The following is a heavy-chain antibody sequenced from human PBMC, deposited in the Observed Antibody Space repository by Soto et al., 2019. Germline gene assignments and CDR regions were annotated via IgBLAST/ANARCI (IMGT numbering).Heavy chain of an antibody. J-gene: IGHJ4*02. CDR2: INYSGSNI. D-gene: IGHD2-21*02. V-gene: IGHV3-48*03. CDR3: ASEALCGADCYFFEY. CDR1: GFPFSNSE. Sequence: DVQLVESGGGLVEPGGSLTLTCAASGFPFSNSEMFWVRQAPGKGLERVSKINYSGSNIYYSKSVKGRFTISRDNAKNSLSLQMNSLTDEDTAIYYCASEALCGADCYFFEYWGPGTLVTVSS.